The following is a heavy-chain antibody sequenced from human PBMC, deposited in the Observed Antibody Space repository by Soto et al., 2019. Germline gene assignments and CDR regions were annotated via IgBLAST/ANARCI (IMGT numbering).Heavy chain of an antibody. V-gene: IGHV2-5*02. CDR2: IYWDDDK. Sequence: QITLKESGPTLVKPTQTLTLTCTFSGFSLSTSGVGVGWIRQPPGKALEWLALIYWDDDKRYSPSLKSRLTITKDTSRNQVVLTMAHMDPVDTATYYCAHKGEGSRGFKYWGQGTLVIVSS. CDR1: GFSLSTSGVG. J-gene: IGHJ4*02. CDR3: AHKGEGSRGFKY. D-gene: IGHD1-26*01.